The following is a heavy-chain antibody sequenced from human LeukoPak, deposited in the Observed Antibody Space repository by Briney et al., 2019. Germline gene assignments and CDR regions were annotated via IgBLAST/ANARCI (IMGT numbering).Heavy chain of an antibody. J-gene: IGHJ6*03. V-gene: IGHV4-59*01. CDR1: GGSISSYY. D-gene: IGHD1-1*01. Sequence: SETLSLTCTVSGGSISSYYWSWIRQPTGKGLEWIGYIYYSGSTNYNPSLKSRVTISVDTSKNQFSLKLSSVTAADTAVYYCARYNWNDGYYYYYMDVWGKGTTVTVSS. CDR3: ARYNWNDGYYYYYMDV. CDR2: IYYSGST.